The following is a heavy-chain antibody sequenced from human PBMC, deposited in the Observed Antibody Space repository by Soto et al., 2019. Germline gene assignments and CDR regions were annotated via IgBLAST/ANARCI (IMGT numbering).Heavy chain of an antibody. J-gene: IGHJ5*02. Sequence: ASVKVSCKASGYTFTSYGISWVRQAPGQGLEWKGRISAYNGNTNYAQKLQGRVTMTTDTSTSTAYMELRSLRSDDTAVYYCARDSLGYYYDSSQPNNWFDPWGQGTLVTVSS. V-gene: IGHV1-18*01. CDR1: GYTFTSYG. D-gene: IGHD3-22*01. CDR2: ISAYNGNT. CDR3: ARDSLGYYYDSSQPNNWFDP.